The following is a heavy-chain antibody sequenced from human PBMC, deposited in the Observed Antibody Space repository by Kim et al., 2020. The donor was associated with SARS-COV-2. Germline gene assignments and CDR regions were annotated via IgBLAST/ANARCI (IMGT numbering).Heavy chain of an antibody. D-gene: IGHD3-10*01. Sequence: SETLSLTCAVYGGSFSGYYWSWIRQPPGKGLEWIGEINHSGSTNYNPSLKSRVTISVDTSKNQFSLKLSSVTAADTAVYYCARWGSYYGSGSYYNATFDYWGQGTLVTVSS. CDR3: ARWGSYYGSGSYYNATFDY. CDR1: GGSFSGYY. V-gene: IGHV4-34*01. J-gene: IGHJ4*02. CDR2: INHSGST.